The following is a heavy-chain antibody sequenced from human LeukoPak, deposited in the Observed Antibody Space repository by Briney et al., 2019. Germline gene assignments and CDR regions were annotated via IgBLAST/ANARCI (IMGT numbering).Heavy chain of an antibody. D-gene: IGHD4-23*01. CDR1: GFTFSSYA. CDR3: AKDTDYGGAYYYYGMDV. Sequence: GGSLRLSCAASGFTFSSYAMSWVRQAPGKGLEWVSAISGSGGSTYYADSVKGRFTISRDKSKNTLYLQMNSLRAEDTAVYYCAKDTDYGGAYYYYGMDVWGQGTTVTVSS. J-gene: IGHJ6*02. V-gene: IGHV3-23*01. CDR2: ISGSGGST.